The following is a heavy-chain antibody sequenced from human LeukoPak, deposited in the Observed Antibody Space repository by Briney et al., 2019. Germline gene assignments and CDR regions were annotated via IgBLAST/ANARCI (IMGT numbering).Heavy chain of an antibody. J-gene: IGHJ4*02. CDR3: ARRRDSSSSTTPPTFDY. Sequence: SETLSLTCTVSGGSISSSSYYWGWIRQPPGKGLEWIGSIYYSGSTYYNPSLKSRVTISVDTSKNQFSLKLSSATAADTAVYYCARRRDSSSSTTPPTFDYWGQGTLVTVSS. V-gene: IGHV4-39*01. D-gene: IGHD6-6*01. CDR1: GGSISSSSYY. CDR2: IYYSGST.